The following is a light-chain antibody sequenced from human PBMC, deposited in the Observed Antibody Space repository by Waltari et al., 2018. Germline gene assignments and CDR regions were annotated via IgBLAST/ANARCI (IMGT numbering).Light chain of an antibody. Sequence: QSALTQPASVSGSPGQSITISCSGISSDVGGYNFVSWYQQYPGRVPKLLIYEVSKRPSGVSNRFSGSKSGNTASLTISGLQAEDEADYYCCSYAGSRVFGGGTKLTVL. CDR1: SSDVGGYNF. CDR2: EVS. J-gene: IGLJ3*02. V-gene: IGLV2-23*02. CDR3: CSYAGSRV.